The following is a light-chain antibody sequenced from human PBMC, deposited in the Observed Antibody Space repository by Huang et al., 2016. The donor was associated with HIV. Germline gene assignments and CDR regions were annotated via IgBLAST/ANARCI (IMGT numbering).Light chain of an antibody. CDR2: LGS. CDR3: MQALQTPRT. J-gene: IGKJ1*01. Sequence: DIVMTQSPLSLPVPPAAPASISCRSIHSLLNIKGYNYLYWYLQKPGQSPQLLIYLGSNRDAGVPDRCSGSGSGTDVTLKISRVEAEDIGIYYCMQALQTPRTFGQGTKVEIK. V-gene: IGKV2-28*01. CDR1: HSLLNIKGYNY.